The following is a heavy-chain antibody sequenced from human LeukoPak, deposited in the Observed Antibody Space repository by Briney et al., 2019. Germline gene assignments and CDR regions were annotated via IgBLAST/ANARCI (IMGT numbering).Heavy chain of an antibody. V-gene: IGHV4-39*01. J-gene: IGHJ5*02. CDR3: ARGDYGDYSWFDP. D-gene: IGHD4-17*01. CDR2: IYYSGST. CDR1: GGSISSSSYY. Sequence: SETLSLTCTVSGGSISSSSYYWGWIREPPGKGLEGIGSIYYSGSTYYNPSLKSRVTISVDTSKNQFSLKLSSVTAADTAVYYCARGDYGDYSWFDPWGQGTLVTVSS.